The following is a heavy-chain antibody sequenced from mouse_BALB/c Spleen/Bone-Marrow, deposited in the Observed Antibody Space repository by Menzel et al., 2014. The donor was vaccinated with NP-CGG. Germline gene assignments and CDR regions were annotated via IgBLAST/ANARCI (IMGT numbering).Heavy chain of an antibody. V-gene: IGHV1-31*01. CDR1: GYSFTGYY. CDR3: ARVAYYFDY. CDR2: INPYNGAT. J-gene: IGHJ2*01. Sequence: VQLQQSGPELVKPGASVKISCKASGYSFTGYYMHWVKQSHVKSLEWIGRINPYNGATSYNQNFKDKASLTVDKSSSTAYMELHSLTSEDSAVYYCARVAYYFDYWGQGTTLTVSS.